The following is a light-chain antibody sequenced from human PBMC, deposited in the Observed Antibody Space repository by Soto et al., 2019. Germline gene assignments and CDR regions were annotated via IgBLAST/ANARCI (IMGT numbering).Light chain of an antibody. V-gene: IGKV1-12*01. Sequence: DIQMTQSPSSVSASVGDRVTITCRASQDIRSWLAWYQQKPGKAPNLLIYAASTLRSGVPSRFSGSGSGIDFTLTISSLQAEDFAVYYCQQANTFPTFGQGTKVEIK. CDR1: QDIRSW. J-gene: IGKJ1*01. CDR2: AAS. CDR3: QQANTFPT.